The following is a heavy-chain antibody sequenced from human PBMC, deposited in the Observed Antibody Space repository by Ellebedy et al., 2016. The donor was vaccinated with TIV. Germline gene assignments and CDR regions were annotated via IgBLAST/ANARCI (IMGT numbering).Heavy chain of an antibody. CDR1: GFTFDDYA. D-gene: IGHD6-6*01. V-gene: IGHV3-9*01. CDR2: ISWNSGTT. CDR3: ARDLRITARDYYLDY. Sequence: PGGSLRLSCAASGFTFDDYAMHWVRQAPGKGLEWVSGISWNSGTTDYADFVKGRFTISRDNAKNSLYLQMNRLRADDTAFYYCARDLRITARDYYLDYWGQGTLVTVSS. J-gene: IGHJ4*02.